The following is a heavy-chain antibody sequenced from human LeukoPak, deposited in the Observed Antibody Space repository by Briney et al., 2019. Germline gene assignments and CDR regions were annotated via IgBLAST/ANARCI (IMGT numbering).Heavy chain of an antibody. CDR1: GYSFTSYW. CDR3: ARTSSSWSAEYFQH. J-gene: IGHJ1*01. Sequence: RGESLKISCKGSGYSFTSYWIGWVRQMPGKGLEWMGIVYPADSETRYSPSFQGQVTISADKSITTAYLQWSSLKASDTAMYYCARTSSSWSAEYFQHWGQGTLVTVSS. D-gene: IGHD6-13*01. V-gene: IGHV5-51*01. CDR2: VYPADSET.